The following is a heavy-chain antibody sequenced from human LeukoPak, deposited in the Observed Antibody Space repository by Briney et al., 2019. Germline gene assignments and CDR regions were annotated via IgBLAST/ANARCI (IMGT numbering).Heavy chain of an antibody. J-gene: IGHJ5*02. D-gene: IGHD2-2*02. CDR2: IYTSGST. CDR3: ARDQWDIVVVPAAITGRGSWFDP. CDR1: GGSISSYY. Sequence: SETLSLTCTVSGGSISSYYWSWIRQPAGKGLEWIGRIYTSGSTNYNPSLKSRVTMSVDTSKNQFSLKLSSVTAADTAVYYCARDQWDIVVVPAAITGRGSWFDPWGQGILVTVSS. V-gene: IGHV4-4*07.